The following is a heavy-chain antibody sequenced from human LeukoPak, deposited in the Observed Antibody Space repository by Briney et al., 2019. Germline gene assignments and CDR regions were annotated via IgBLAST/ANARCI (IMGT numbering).Heavy chain of an antibody. CDR3: ARHLAGDSLYRHFDY. Sequence: GGSLRLSCTASAITFSNSWMSWVRQAPGKGLEWVANIKQDGSETNYVDSVKGRFTISRDNDKNSLFLQMNSLRGEDTGIYYCARHLAGDSLYRHFDYWGQGTLVTVSS. CDR1: AITFSNSW. J-gene: IGHJ4*02. CDR2: IKQDGSET. V-gene: IGHV3-7*04. D-gene: IGHD5/OR15-5a*01.